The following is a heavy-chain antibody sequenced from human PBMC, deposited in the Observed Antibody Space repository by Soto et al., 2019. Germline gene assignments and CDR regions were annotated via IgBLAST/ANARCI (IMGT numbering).Heavy chain of an antibody. CDR1: GASISSYY. CDR3: AGGRYSSGWYSV. J-gene: IGHJ4*02. Sequence: SETLSLTCTVPGASISSYYWSWIRQPPGKGLEWIGYISYTGTTTYTPSLKSRVTISLDTSKNQLSLKVSSVTAADTAVYYCAGGRYSSGWYSVWGQGTLVTVSS. V-gene: IGHV4-59*01. CDR2: ISYTGTT. D-gene: IGHD6-19*01.